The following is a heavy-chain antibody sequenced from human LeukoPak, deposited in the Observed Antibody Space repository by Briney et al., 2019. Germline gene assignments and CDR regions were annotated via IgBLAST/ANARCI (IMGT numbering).Heavy chain of an antibody. Sequence: SETLSLTCTVSGGSILDSTYYWAWIRQPPGKGLEWIATIFYTGNTHYNPSLKSRVTMSVDTAKNQFSLNLNSVTAADTAVYYCVRQSSGYYYGWFDPWGQGTLVTVSS. CDR2: IFYTGNT. J-gene: IGHJ5*02. CDR3: VRQSSGYYYGWFDP. V-gene: IGHV4-39*01. D-gene: IGHD3-22*01. CDR1: GGSILDSTYY.